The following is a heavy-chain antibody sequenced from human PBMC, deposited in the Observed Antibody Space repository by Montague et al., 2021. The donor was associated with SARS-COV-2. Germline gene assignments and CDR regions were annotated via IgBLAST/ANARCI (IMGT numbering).Heavy chain of an antibody. D-gene: IGHD1-1*01. Sequence: ETLSLTCEVSGGSMSGYYWTWIRQSPGKGLEWIGYVHYTGSTKYNPSLKTRVSLSLDTPKNHFSLHLSSVTAADTAIYFCARAQNTCFIANCVSYFDVWGLGALVAVSS. J-gene: IGHJ4*02. CDR2: VHYTGST. CDR3: ARAQNTCFIANCVSYFDV. V-gene: IGHV4-59*01. CDR1: GGSMSGYY.